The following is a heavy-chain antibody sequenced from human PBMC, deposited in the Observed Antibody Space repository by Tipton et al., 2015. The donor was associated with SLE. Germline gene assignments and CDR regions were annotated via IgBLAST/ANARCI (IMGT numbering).Heavy chain of an antibody. CDR3: ARDRRVRGVADY. CDR1: GGSISSHY. J-gene: IGHJ4*02. Sequence: TLSLTCTVSGGSISSHYWSWIQQPPGKGLEWIGYIYYSGSTNYNPSLKSRVTISVDTSKNQFSLKLSSVTAADTAVYYCARDRRVRGVADYWGQGTLVTVSS. V-gene: IGHV4-59*11. CDR2: IYYSGST. D-gene: IGHD3-10*01.